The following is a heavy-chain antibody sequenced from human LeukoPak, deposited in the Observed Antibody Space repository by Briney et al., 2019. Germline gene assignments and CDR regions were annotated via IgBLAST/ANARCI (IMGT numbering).Heavy chain of an antibody. CDR2: IIPIFGTA. D-gene: IGHD5-18*01. CDR3: ASSVDTAMVRPFDY. CDR1: GGTFSSYA. Sequence: LVKVSCKASGGTFSSYAISWVRQAPGQGLEWMGGIIPIFGTANYAQKFQGRVTITTDESTSTAYMELSSLRSEDTAVYYCASSVDTAMVRPFDYWGQGTLVTVSS. J-gene: IGHJ4*02. V-gene: IGHV1-69*05.